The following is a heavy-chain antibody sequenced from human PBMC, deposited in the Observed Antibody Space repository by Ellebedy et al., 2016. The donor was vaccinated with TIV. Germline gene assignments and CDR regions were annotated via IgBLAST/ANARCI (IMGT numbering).Heavy chain of an antibody. Sequence: GESLKISXAASEVTFSNRRMNWVRQTPGDGLEWVATINRDGTEIYYVDSVKGRFTISRDNAKNSLYLQMSSLRAEGTAVYYCAREGLVNAFDIWGQGTMVTVSS. CDR1: EVTFSNRR. D-gene: IGHD2-21*01. CDR2: INRDGTEI. J-gene: IGHJ3*02. CDR3: AREGLVNAFDI. V-gene: IGHV3-7*01.